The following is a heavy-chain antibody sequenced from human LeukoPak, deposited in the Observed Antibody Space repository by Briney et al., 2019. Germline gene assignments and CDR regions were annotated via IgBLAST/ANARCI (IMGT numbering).Heavy chain of an antibody. J-gene: IGHJ4*02. D-gene: IGHD4-17*01. CDR3: AKNPYGDYEDY. CDR2: ISSSGSTI. CDR1: GFTFSDYC. Sequence: GGSLRLSCAASGFTFSDYCMSWIRQAPGKGLEWVSYISSSGSTIYYADSVKGRFTISRDNAKNSLYLQMNSLRAEDTAVYYCAKNPYGDYEDYWGQETLVTVSS. V-gene: IGHV3-11*01.